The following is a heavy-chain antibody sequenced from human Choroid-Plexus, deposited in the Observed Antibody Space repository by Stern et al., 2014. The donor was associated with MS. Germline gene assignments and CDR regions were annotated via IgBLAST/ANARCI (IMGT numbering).Heavy chain of an antibody. V-gene: IGHV3-30*18. CDR2: VSYGVSNK. CDR1: GFTFGSCA. J-gene: IGHJ5*02. Sequence: QAQLVESGGGVVQPGRPLRLSCVASGFTFGSCAMHWVRQAPGKGMERVAGVSYGVSNKYYADSVKGRFTISRDNSQNTLYMQMSSLRPEDTAVYYCAKDRQYLTYFFDHWGQGSLVTVSS. CDR3: AKDRQYLTYFFDH. D-gene: IGHD2/OR15-2a*01.